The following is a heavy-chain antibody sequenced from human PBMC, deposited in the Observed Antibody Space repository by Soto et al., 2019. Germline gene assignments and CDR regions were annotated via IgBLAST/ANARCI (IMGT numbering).Heavy chain of an antibody. Sequence: GGSLRLSCAASGFTFSSHWMGWVRQTPGKGLEWVANIKEDGTEKYYVDSVKGRFTISRDNAKNSLYLQMNGLRVEDTAAYYCARVTAARPYDSWGQGTLVT. CDR3: ARVTAARPYDS. CDR1: GFTFSSHW. V-gene: IGHV3-7*01. J-gene: IGHJ4*02. CDR2: IKEDGTEK. D-gene: IGHD6-6*01.